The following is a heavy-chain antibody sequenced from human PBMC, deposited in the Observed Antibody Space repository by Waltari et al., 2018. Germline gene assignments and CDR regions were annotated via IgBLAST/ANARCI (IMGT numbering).Heavy chain of an antibody. CDR1: GSTFPGYY. J-gene: IGHJ4*02. D-gene: IGHD4-17*01. CDR3: ARVSATTVVTSFDY. V-gene: IGHV1-2*02. Sequence: QVQLVQSGAEVKKPGASVTVSCKASGSTFPGYYFHWVRQAPGQGLEWMGWINPKSGGTNYAKKFLGRVTMTRDTSISTAYMELSSLTSDDTAVYYCARVSATTVVTSFDYWGQGTLVTVSS. CDR2: INPKSGGT.